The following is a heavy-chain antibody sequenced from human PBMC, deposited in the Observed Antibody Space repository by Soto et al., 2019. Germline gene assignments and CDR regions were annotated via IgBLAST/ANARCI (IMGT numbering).Heavy chain of an antibody. J-gene: IGHJ6*02. V-gene: IGHV4-34*01. CDR2: INHSGST. CDR3: ARDELVLNYYHYYGMDV. CDR1: GVTFSGYY. Sequence: XETLTLTCAVYGVTFSGYYWIWIRQPPGKGLDWIGEINHSGSTNYNPSLKSRVTISVDTSKNQFSLKLSSVTAADTAVYYCARDELVLNYYHYYGMDVWGQGTTVTVSS. D-gene: IGHD6-13*01.